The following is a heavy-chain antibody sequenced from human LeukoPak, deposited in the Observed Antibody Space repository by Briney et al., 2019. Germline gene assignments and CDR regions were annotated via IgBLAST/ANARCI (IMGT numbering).Heavy chain of an antibody. J-gene: IGHJ4*02. V-gene: IGHV3-74*01. CDR2: INTDGSST. Sequence: GGSLRLSCAASGFTFSTYWIHWVRQAPGKGLVWVSRINTDGSSTSYADSVKGRFTISRDNAKNTLYLQMNSLRAEDTAVYYCATNVVVPAAVDYWGQGTLVTVSS. CDR3: ATNVVVPAAVDY. D-gene: IGHD2-2*01. CDR1: GFTFSTYW.